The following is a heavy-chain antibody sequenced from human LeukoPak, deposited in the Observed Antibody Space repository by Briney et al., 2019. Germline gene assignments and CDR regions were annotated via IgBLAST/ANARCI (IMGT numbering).Heavy chain of an antibody. CDR3: ARNYFESGSPDY. Sequence: SETLSLTCIVSGYSISNGYYWGWIRQPPGKGLEWIGTIYHSGSTYYNPSLKSRVTISVDTSKNQFSLNLSSVTAADTAVYHCARNYFESGSPDYWGQGTLVTVFS. D-gene: IGHD3-10*01. J-gene: IGHJ4*02. CDR2: IYHSGST. V-gene: IGHV4-38-2*02. CDR1: GYSISNGYY.